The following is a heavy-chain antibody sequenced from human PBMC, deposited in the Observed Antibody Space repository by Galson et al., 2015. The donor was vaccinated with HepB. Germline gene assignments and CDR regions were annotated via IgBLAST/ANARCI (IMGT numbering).Heavy chain of an antibody. CDR1: GGTFSSYA. J-gene: IGHJ5*02. Sequence: SVKVSCKASGGTFSSYAISWVRQAPGQGLEWMGRIIPILGIANYAQKFQGRVTITADKSTSTAYMELSSLRSEGTAVYYCARDHCSSTSCPLYNWSDPWGQGTLVTVSS. CDR3: ARDHCSSTSCPLYNWSDP. D-gene: IGHD2-2*01. CDR2: IIPILGIA. V-gene: IGHV1-69*04.